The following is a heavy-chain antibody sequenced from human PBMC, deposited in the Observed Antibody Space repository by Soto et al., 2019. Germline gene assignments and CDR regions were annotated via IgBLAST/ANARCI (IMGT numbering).Heavy chain of an antibody. D-gene: IGHD2-21*02. CDR3: ARQISGDSDAFDI. V-gene: IGHV1-2*02. CDR1: GYTFSDYY. CDR2: INPNSGGT. J-gene: IGHJ3*02. Sequence: GASVKVSCKASGYTFSDYYMHWVRQAPGLGLQRMGWINPNSGGTNYAQRFQGRVTMTWDTSISTAYMEVSRLSSDDTAVYYCARQISGDSDAFDIWGQGTMVT.